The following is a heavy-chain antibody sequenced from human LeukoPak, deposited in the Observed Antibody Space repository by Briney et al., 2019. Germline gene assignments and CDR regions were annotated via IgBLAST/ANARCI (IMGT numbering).Heavy chain of an antibody. D-gene: IGHD3-3*01. CDR1: GYSLSTSGVG. CDR3: ALHSEVGVVNDY. V-gene: IGHV2-5*02. J-gene: IGHJ4*02. Sequence: ESDPTLVNPTQTLTLTCTFSGYSLSTSGVGVGWIREPPGKALEWLALIYWDDDKRYSPSLKSRLTITKDTSKNQVVLTMINMDPVDTATYYCALHSEVGVVNDYWGQRTLVTVSS. CDR2: IYWDDDK.